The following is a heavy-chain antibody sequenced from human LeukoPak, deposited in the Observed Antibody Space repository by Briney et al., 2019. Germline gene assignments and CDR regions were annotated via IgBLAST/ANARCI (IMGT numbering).Heavy chain of an antibody. J-gene: IGHJ6*02. CDR3: ATAPLYCSGGSCYSRGGFYYYYYGMDV. CDR2: FDPEDGET. V-gene: IGHV1-24*01. D-gene: IGHD2-15*01. CDR1: GYTLTELS. Sequence: ASVKVSCTVSGYTLTELSMHWVRQAPGKGLEWMGGFDPEDGETIYAQKFQGRVTMTEDTSTDTAYMELSSLRSEDTAVYYCATAPLYCSGGSCYSRGGFYYYYYGMDVWGQGTTVTVSS.